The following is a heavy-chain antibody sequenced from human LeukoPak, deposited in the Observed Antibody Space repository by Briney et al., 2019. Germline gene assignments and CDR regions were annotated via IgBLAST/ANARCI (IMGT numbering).Heavy chain of an antibody. CDR1: GGSISSSSYY. V-gene: IGHV4-39*07. Sequence: PSETLSLTCTVSGGSISSSSYYWGWIRQPPGKGLEWIGSIYYSGSTYYNPSLKSRVTISVDTSKNQFSLKLSSVTAADTAVYYCARVATSGGYYFDYWGQGTLVTVSS. D-gene: IGHD3-10*01. CDR3: ARVATSGGYYFDY. CDR2: IYYSGST. J-gene: IGHJ4*02.